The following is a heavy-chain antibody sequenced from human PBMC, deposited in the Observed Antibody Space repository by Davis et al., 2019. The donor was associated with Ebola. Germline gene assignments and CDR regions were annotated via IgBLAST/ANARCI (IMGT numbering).Heavy chain of an antibody. CDR1: GGSISSYY. Sequence: PGGSLRLSCTVSGGSISSYYWSWIRQPPGKGLEWIGYIYYSGSTNYNPSLKSRVTISVDTSKNQFSLKLSSVTAADTAVYYCARGGFDTAMAYDYWGQGTLVTVSS. D-gene: IGHD5-18*01. V-gene: IGHV4-59*08. CDR3: ARGGFDTAMAYDY. J-gene: IGHJ4*02. CDR2: IYYSGST.